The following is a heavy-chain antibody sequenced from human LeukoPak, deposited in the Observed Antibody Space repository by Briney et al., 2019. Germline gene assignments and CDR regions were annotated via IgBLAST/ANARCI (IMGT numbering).Heavy chain of an antibody. J-gene: IGHJ4*02. Sequence: SETLSLTCAVYGGSFNGYYWSWIRQPPGKGLEWIGEINHSGSTNYNPSLKSRVTISVDTSKNQFSLKLSSVTAADTAVYYCARVFRSSGYYRPFDYWGQGTLVTVSS. CDR1: GGSFNGYY. CDR3: ARVFRSSGYYRPFDY. CDR2: INHSGST. V-gene: IGHV4-34*01. D-gene: IGHD3-22*01.